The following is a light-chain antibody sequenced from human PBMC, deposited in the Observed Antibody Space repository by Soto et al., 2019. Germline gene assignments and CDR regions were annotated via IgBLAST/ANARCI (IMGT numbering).Light chain of an antibody. CDR3: QQVDSYPRT. J-gene: IGKJ1*01. CDR1: QGIGTY. V-gene: IGKV1-9*01. Sequence: IQLTQCPSSLSASVGDRVTVTCRASQGIGTYLVWYQQKSGKAPTVLIYASSTLQTGVPSRFSGSGSGTHFSLTISSLHPEDVATYYCQQVDSYPRTFGQGTKVDIK. CDR2: ASS.